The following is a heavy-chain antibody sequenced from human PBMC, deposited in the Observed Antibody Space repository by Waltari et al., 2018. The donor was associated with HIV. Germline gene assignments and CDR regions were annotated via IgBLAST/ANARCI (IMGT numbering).Heavy chain of an antibody. J-gene: IGHJ3*01. Sequence: DVQLAQFGAEVKKAGESLKISCKASGYTFVNYWIAWVRQRPGEGLEWMGRTYPADSDPGYSPTTEGKATRTADKSQNTINLERNNLRPSATARYYCARVRDFGVSGDSEFKTWAQGTRVTV. V-gene: IGHV5-51*01. CDR1: GYTFVNYW. D-gene: IGHD3-3*01. CDR2: TYPADSDP. CDR3: ARVRDFGVSGDSEFKT.